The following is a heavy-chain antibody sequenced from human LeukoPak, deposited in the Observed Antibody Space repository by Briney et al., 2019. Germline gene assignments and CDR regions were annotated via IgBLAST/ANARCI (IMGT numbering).Heavy chain of an antibody. CDR3: ARNRGFCSGGSCYGWFDP. Sequence: SSETLSLTCTVSGGSVSSYYLSWIRQPPGKGLEWIGYIYYGGSTNYNPSFKSRVTISADTSKNQFSLKLTSVTTADTAVYYCARNRGFCSGGSCYGWFDPWGQGTLVLVSS. CDR1: GGSVSSYY. CDR2: IYYGGST. D-gene: IGHD2-15*01. V-gene: IGHV4-59*02. J-gene: IGHJ5*02.